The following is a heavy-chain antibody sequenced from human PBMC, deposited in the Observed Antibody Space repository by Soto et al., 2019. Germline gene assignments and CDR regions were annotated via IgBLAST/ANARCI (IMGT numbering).Heavy chain of an antibody. CDR2: IYWNDDK. J-gene: IGHJ4*02. CDR3: AHSMKVAAVAEPHFDY. Sequence: QITLKESGPTLVKPTQTLTLTCTFSGFSLSTSGVGVGWIRQPPGKALEWLALIYWNDDKRYSPSLKSRLTITKDTSKNQVVLTMTNMDPVDTATYCCAHSMKVAAVAEPHFDYWGQGTLVTVSS. V-gene: IGHV2-5*01. D-gene: IGHD6-19*01. CDR1: GFSLSTSGVG.